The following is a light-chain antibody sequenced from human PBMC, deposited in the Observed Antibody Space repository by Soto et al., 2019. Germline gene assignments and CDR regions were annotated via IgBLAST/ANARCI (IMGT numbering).Light chain of an antibody. V-gene: IGKV3-11*01. Sequence: EIVLTQSPATLSLSPGNRATLSCRASQSVSGYLAWYQQKPGQAPRLLIYDASNRATGIPARFSGSGSGTDFTLTITSLEPEDFATYYCLQTYTTPRTFGQGTKVDLK. J-gene: IGKJ1*01. CDR1: QSVSGY. CDR3: LQTYTTPRT. CDR2: DAS.